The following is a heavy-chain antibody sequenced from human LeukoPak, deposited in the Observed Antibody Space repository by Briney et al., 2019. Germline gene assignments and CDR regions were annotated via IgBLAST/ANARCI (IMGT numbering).Heavy chain of an antibody. J-gene: IGHJ4*02. CDR2: ISSSGSTI. D-gene: IGHD5-18*01. Sequence: PGGSLRLSCAASGFTFSSYEMNWVRQAPGKGLEWVSYISSSGSTIYYADSVKGRFTISRDNAKNSLYLQMNNLRVEDTAVYYCARDQPIGYNYGYPFDNWGQGTLVTVSS. CDR3: ARDQPIGYNYGYPFDN. V-gene: IGHV3-48*03. CDR1: GFTFSSYE.